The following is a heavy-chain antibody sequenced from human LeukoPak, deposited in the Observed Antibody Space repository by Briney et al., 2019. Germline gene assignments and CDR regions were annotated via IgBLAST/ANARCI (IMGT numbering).Heavy chain of an antibody. D-gene: IGHD3-22*01. CDR3: ASEGGYKGPFDY. CDR1: GFVFYDYS. V-gene: IGHV3-43*01. Sequence: GGSLRLSCAASGFVFYDYSMHWVRRTPGKGLGWISAINWDGSGTYYAESLKGRFTISRDNGDSTLYLQMNNLRTDDTALYYCASEGGYKGPFDYWGRGTLVTVSS. J-gene: IGHJ4*02. CDR2: INWDGSGT.